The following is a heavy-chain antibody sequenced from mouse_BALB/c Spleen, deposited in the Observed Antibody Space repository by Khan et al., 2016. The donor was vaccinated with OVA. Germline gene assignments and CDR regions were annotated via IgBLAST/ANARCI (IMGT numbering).Heavy chain of an antibody. J-gene: IGHJ2*01. CDR3: ASHGSKGY. D-gene: IGHD1-1*01. Sequence: EVQLVESGGGLVQPGGSLKLSCAASGFTFSSYGMSWVRQTPDKRLELVATINSNGGSTYYPDSVKGRFTISRDNAKNTLYLQMSSLKSEDTAMYYCASHGSKGYGGQGTTLTVSS. CDR1: GFTFSSYG. CDR2: INSNGGST. V-gene: IGHV5-6-3*01.